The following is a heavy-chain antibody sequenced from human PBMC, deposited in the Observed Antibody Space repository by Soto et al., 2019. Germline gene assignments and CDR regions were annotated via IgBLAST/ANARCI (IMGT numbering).Heavy chain of an antibody. V-gene: IGHV3-21*01. J-gene: IGHJ1*01. CDR2: ISSSSSYI. Sequence: EVQLVESGGGLVKPGGSLRLSCAASGFTFSSYSMNWVRQAPGKGLEWVSSISSSSSYIYYADSVKGRFTISRDNAKNSLYLQMNSLRTEDTAVYYCARDLSDYGDYVQYFPPWGQGTLVTVSS. CDR3: ARDLSDYGDYVQYFPP. CDR1: GFTFSSYS. D-gene: IGHD4-17*01.